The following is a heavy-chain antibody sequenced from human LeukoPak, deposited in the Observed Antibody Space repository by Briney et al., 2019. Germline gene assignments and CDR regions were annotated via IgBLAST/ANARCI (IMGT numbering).Heavy chain of an antibody. CDR2: MSAYNGNT. J-gene: IGHJ6*03. V-gene: IGHV1-18*01. CDR3: ARGEGYCGGDCYHYYYYYMDV. D-gene: IGHD2-21*01. CDR1: GYTFTSYG. Sequence: GASVKVSCKASGYTFTSYGISWVRQAPGQGLEWMGWMSAYNGNTNYAQKLQGRVTMTTDTSTSTAYMELRSLRSDDTAVYYCARGEGYCGGDCYHYYYYYMDVWGKGTTVTVSS.